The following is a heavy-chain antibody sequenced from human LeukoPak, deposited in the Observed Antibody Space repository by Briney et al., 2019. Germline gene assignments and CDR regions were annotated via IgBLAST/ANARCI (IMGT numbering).Heavy chain of an antibody. CDR3: GRIAINANNGMDV. V-gene: IGHV3-7*03. Sequence: GGSLRLSCAASGFTFSSYWMSWVRHAPGKGLEWVANIKQDGSEKYYVDSVKGRFTISRDNTKNSLFLQMNSLRTEDTAVYYCGRIAINANNGMDVWGQGTTVTVSS. CDR2: IKQDGSEK. CDR1: GFTFSSYW. J-gene: IGHJ6*02. D-gene: IGHD1/OR15-1a*01.